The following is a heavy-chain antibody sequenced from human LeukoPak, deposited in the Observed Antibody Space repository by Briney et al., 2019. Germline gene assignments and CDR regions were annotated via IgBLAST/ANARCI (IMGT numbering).Heavy chain of an antibody. D-gene: IGHD3-22*01. CDR1: GFMFDEYA. V-gene: IGHV3-9*01. J-gene: IGHJ3*02. CDR3: AKDEGGDSSGYYYRGTAFDI. CDR2: MSWNGYDI. Sequence: GGSLRLSCAASGFMFDEYAMHWVRRAPGKGLEWVAGMSWNGYDIGYADSVKGRFTISRDNSKNTLYLQMNSLRAEDTAVYYCAKDEGGDSSGYYYRGTAFDIWGQGTMVTVSS.